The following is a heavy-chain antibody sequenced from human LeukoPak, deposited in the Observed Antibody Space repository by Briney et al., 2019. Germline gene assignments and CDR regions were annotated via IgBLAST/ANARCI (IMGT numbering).Heavy chain of an antibody. CDR1: GYTFTSYG. V-gene: IGHV1-18*01. CDR3: ASTFGVVTHNWLDP. Sequence: ASVKVSCKASGYTFTSYGISWVRQAPGQGLEWMGWISAYNGNTNYAQKLQGRVTMTTDTSTSTAYMELRSLRSDDTAVYYCASTFGVVTHNWLDPWGQGTLVTVSS. D-gene: IGHD3-3*01. CDR2: ISAYNGNT. J-gene: IGHJ5*02.